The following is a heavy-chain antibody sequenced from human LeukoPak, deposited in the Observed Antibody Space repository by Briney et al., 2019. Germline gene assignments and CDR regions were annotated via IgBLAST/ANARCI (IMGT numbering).Heavy chain of an antibody. V-gene: IGHV3-7*01. CDR3: AKDFGSRYCSGGSCYPAFDM. J-gene: IGHJ3*02. Sequence: GGSLRLFCAASGFTFSSYWMSWVRQAPGKGLEWVANIKQDGSGKYYVDSVKGRFTISRDNAKNSLYLQMNSLTADDTAVYYCAKDFGSRYCSGGSCYPAFDMWGQGTMVTVSS. D-gene: IGHD2-15*01. CDR1: GFTFSSYW. CDR2: IKQDGSGK.